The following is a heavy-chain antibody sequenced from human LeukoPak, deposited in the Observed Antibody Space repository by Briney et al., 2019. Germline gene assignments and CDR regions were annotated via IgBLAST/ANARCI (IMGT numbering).Heavy chain of an antibody. Sequence: SVKVSCKASGGTFSSYAISWVRQAPGQGLEWMGGIIPIFGTANYAQKFQGRVTITTDESTSTAYMELSSLRSEDTAVYYCAVRLHVSSSCCAFDIWGQGTMVTVSS. CDR1: GGTFSSYA. CDR3: AVRLHVSSSCCAFDI. CDR2: IIPIFGTA. J-gene: IGHJ3*02. D-gene: IGHD6-13*01. V-gene: IGHV1-69*05.